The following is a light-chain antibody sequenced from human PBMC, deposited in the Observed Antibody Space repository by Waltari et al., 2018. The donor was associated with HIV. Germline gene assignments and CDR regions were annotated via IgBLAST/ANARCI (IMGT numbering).Light chain of an antibody. V-gene: IGLV1-44*01. Sequence: QSVLTQPPSASGTPGQRVTISCSGGSSNIGGNTVHWYQQLPGAAPKLLIYSNNHRPSGVPDRLSVSKSGTSASLAISGLQSEDEADYYCAAWDDSLNGVVFGGGTKLTVL. CDR1: SSNIGGNT. CDR2: SNN. CDR3: AAWDDSLNGVV. J-gene: IGLJ2*01.